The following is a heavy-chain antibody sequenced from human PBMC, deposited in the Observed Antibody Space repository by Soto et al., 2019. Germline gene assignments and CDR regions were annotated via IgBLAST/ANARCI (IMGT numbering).Heavy chain of an antibody. V-gene: IGHV2-70*11. CDR1: GFSLSTSGMC. CDR2: IDWDDDK. Sequence: SGPTLVNPTQTLTLTRTFSGFSLSTSGMCVSWIRQPPGKALEWLARIDWDDDKYYSTSLKARLTISKDTSKNQVVLTMTNMDPVDTATYYCARSIYDSSGYGFDYWGQGTLVTVSS. J-gene: IGHJ4*02. D-gene: IGHD3-22*01. CDR3: ARSIYDSSGYGFDY.